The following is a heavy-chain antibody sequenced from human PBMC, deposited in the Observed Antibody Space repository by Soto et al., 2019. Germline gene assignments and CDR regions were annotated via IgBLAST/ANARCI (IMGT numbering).Heavy chain of an antibody. CDR1: GDSVTTGGYY. Sequence: SETLSLTCTVSGDSVTTGGYYWSWIRQHAGKGLEWIGYISDSGTTDYNPSLRSRTTISVDTSKNQFSLTLNSVIAPDTAGYYCAPPPPSCGGDCYSLHFHHWGQGTLVTVSS. J-gene: IGHJ1*01. V-gene: IGHV4-31*03. CDR3: APPPPSCGGDCYSLHFHH. CDR2: ISDSGTT. D-gene: IGHD2-21*02.